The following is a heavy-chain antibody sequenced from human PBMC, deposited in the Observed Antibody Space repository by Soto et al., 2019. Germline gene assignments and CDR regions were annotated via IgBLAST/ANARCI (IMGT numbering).Heavy chain of an antibody. V-gene: IGHV3-23*01. J-gene: IGHJ4*02. CDR3: ANIQSHRRVATLHYFYY. CDR1: GFTFSSYA. Sequence: GGSLRLSCAASGFTFSSYAMSWVRQAPGKGLEWVSAISGSGGSTYYVDSVKGRFTISRDNSKNTLYLQMNSLRAEDTAVYYCANIQSHRRVATLHYFYYWGQGTLVTVS. CDR2: ISGSGGST. D-gene: IGHD5-12*01.